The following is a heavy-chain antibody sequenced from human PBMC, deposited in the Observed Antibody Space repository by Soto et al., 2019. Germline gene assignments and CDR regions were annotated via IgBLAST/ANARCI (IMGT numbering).Heavy chain of an antibody. V-gene: IGHV2-70*11. D-gene: IGHD6-13*01. J-gene: IGHJ4*02. CDR2: IDWDDDK. CDR1: GFSLSTSGMC. CDR3: ARSVWEAAGLYYFDY. Sequence: SGPTLVNPTQTLTLTCTFSGFSLSTSGMCVSWIRQPPGKALEWLARIDWDDDKYYSTSLKTRLTISKDTSKNQVVLTMTNMDPVDTATYYCARSVWEAAGLYYFDYWGQGTLVTVSS.